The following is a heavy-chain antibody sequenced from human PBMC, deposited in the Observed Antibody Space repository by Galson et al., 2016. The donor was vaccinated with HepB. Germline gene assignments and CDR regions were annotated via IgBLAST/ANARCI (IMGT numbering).Heavy chain of an antibody. D-gene: IGHD3-22*01. Sequence: SLRLSCAASGFAFSNYAMNGVRQAPGKGLELVSTITGGGGNTYYADSVKGRFTISRDKSKNTLYLQMNSLRAEDTAVYYCAKVNCASYDFDFWGRGTRVTVSS. J-gene: IGHJ2*01. CDR3: AKVNCASYDFDF. CDR1: GFAFSNYA. CDR2: ITGGGGNT. V-gene: IGHV3-23*01.